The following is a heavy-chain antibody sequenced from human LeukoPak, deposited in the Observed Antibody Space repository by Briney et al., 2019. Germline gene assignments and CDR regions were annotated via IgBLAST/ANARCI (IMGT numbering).Heavy chain of an antibody. Sequence: GGSLRLSCAASGFTFSNAWMSWVRQAPGKGLEWVSAISGSSRNTYYADSVKGRFTISRDNSKNTLYLQMNSLRAEDTAVYYCAKARQESIAGGGDAFDIWGQGTMVTVSS. CDR1: GFTFSNAW. J-gene: IGHJ3*02. CDR3: AKARQESIAGGGDAFDI. CDR2: ISGSSRNT. V-gene: IGHV3-23*01. D-gene: IGHD6-6*01.